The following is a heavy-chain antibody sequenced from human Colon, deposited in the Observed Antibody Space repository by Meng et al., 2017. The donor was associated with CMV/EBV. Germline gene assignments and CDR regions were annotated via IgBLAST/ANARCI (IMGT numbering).Heavy chain of an antibody. Sequence: LRLPESGPGLVNPSETLSLTCTVSGGSISSSSYYWGWIRQPPGKGLEWIGSIYYSGSTYYNPSLKSRVTISVDTSKNQFSLKLSSVTAADTAVYYCARAAAAGEYYFDYWGQGTLVTVFS. D-gene: IGHD6-13*01. J-gene: IGHJ4*02. CDR1: GGSISSSSYY. CDR2: IYYSGST. CDR3: ARAAAAGEYYFDY. V-gene: IGHV4-39*07.